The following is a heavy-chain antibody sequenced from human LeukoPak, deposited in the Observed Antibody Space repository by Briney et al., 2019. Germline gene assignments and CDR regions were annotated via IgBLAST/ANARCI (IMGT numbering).Heavy chain of an antibody. D-gene: IGHD6-13*01. J-gene: IGHJ4*02. CDR3: ARGYIAAAGIDS. Sequence: VSVKDALMSSGYTFTDYYVHWVRQAPGQGLEWMGWINPNSGGTHYDQKFQGRVTVTRDTSINTTYMQFSSLRSDDTAVYYCARGYIAAAGIDSWGQRTPGTVSS. CDR1: GYTFTDYY. V-gene: IGHV1-2*02. CDR2: INPNSGGT.